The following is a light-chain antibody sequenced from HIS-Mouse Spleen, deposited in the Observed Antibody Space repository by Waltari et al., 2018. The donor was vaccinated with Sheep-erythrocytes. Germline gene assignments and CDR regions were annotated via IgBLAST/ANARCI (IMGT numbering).Light chain of an antibody. CDR3: CSYAGSYNHV. Sequence: QSALTQPRSVSGSPGQSVPISCTGTSSYVGGYNYVSWYQQHPGKAPKLLIYDVSTRPSGVPYRFSGSKSGNTASLTISGLQAEDEADYYCCSYAGSYNHVFATGTKVTVL. CDR1: SSYVGGYNY. J-gene: IGLJ1*01. CDR2: DVS. V-gene: IGLV2-11*01.